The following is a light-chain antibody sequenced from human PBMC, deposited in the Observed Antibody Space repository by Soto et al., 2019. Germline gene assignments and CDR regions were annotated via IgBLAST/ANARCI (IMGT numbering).Light chain of an antibody. CDR1: QSISSY. J-gene: IGKJ5*01. CDR3: QQFNSYPIT. CDR2: AAS. V-gene: IGKV1-9*01. Sequence: DIQMTQSPSSLSASVGDRVTITWRASQSISSYLNWYQQKPGKAPKLLIYAASTLQSGVPSRFSGSGSGTEFTLTISSLQPEDFATYYCQQFNSYPITFGQGTRLEIK.